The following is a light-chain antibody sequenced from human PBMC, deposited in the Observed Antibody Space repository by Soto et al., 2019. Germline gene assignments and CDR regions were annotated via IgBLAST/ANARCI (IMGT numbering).Light chain of an antibody. CDR2: GAS. CDR3: QQYNSDWT. Sequence: EIVMTQSPAILSVSPGERATLSCRASQSVSINLAWYQQKPDQVPRLLIYGASSRATGIPARFSGSGSGTEFTLTISSLQPDDFATYYCQQYNSDWTFGQGTKVDI. J-gene: IGKJ1*01. V-gene: IGKV3-15*01. CDR1: QSVSIN.